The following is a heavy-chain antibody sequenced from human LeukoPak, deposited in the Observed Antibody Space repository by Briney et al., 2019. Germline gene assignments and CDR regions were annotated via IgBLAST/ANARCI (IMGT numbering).Heavy chain of an antibody. V-gene: IGHV4-39*01. CDR3: ARQDYGDYWFDY. Sequence: SETLSLTCTVSGGSTSSSSYYWGWIRQPPGKGLEWIGSIYYSGSTYYNPSLKSRVTISVDTSKNQFSLKLSSVTAADTAVYYCARQDYGDYWFDYWGQGILVTVSS. D-gene: IGHD4-17*01. CDR1: GGSTSSSSYY. CDR2: IYYSGST. J-gene: IGHJ4*02.